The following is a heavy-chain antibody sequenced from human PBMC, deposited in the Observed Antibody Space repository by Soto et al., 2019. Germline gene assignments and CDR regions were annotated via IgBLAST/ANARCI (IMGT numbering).Heavy chain of an antibody. J-gene: IGHJ5*02. V-gene: IGHV3-9*01. CDR2: ITWNGGTI. D-gene: IGHD6-13*01. CDR3: AKGGSAALIAPSGRDNWFDP. Sequence: GGSLRLSCAASGFAFDDYDMHWVRQPPGRGLEWVSGITWNGGTIRYVDSVKGRFTISRDNAENSLYLQMNSLRPEDTAVYYCAKGGSAALIAPSGRDNWFDPWGQGTQVTVSS. CDR1: GFAFDDYD.